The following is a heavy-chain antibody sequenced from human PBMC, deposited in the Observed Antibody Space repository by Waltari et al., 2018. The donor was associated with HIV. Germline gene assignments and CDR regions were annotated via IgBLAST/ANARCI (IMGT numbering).Heavy chain of an antibody. J-gene: IGHJ4*02. CDR2: ISTTSTI. Sequence: EVQLVESGGGLVQPGCSLSLSCAASGFTFSPYRMHWVRQATGKGLECVSYISTTSTIHYTDSVKGRFTISRDNAKNSLFLQMNSLRAEDTAVYFCARDRTRYYFDYWGQGTLVTVSS. D-gene: IGHD6-6*01. CDR1: GFTFSPYR. V-gene: IGHV3-48*01. CDR3: ARDRTRYYFDY.